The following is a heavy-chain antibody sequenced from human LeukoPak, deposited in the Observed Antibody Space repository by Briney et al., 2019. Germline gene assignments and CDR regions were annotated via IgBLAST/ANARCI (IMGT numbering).Heavy chain of an antibody. CDR1: GYTFSSYG. CDR2: ISVYNGNT. J-gene: IGHJ4*02. D-gene: IGHD6-19*01. Sequence: ASVKVSCKASGYTFSSYGMSWVRQAPGQGLEWMGWISVYNGNTKYAQKVQGRVTMTTDTSTSTAYMELRSLRSDDTAVYYCGRDSTYTSGLIDYWGQGTLLTVSS. V-gene: IGHV1-18*01. CDR3: GRDSTYTSGLIDY.